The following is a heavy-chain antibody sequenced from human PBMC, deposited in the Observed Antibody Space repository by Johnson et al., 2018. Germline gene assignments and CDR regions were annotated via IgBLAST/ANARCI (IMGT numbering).Heavy chain of an antibody. CDR3: TRHNYYDSRGVDAFDI. CDR2: IKSKTDGGTT. J-gene: IGHJ3*02. CDR1: GFTFSNAW. V-gene: IGHV3-15*07. D-gene: IGHD3-22*01. Sequence: VQLVESGGGLVQPGGSLRLSCAASGFTFSNAWMNWVRQAPGKGLEWVGRIKSKTDGGTTDYAAPVKGRFTISRDDSKNTLYLQMNSLKTEDTAVYYCTRHNYYDSRGVDAFDIWGQGTMVTVSS.